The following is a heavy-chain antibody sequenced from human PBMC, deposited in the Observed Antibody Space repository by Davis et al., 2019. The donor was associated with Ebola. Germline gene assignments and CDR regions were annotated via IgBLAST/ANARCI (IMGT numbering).Heavy chain of an antibody. V-gene: IGHV3-21*01. J-gene: IGHJ4*02. Sequence: GESLKISCAASGFTFSSYSMNWVRQAPGKGLEWVSSISSSSSYIYYADSVKGRFTISRDNSKNTLYLQMNSLRAEDTAVYYCARPDLRGLRLGELSFTPLDYWGQGTLVTVSS. CDR2: ISSSSSYI. D-gene: IGHD3-16*02. CDR1: GFTFSSYS. CDR3: ARPDLRGLRLGELSFTPLDY.